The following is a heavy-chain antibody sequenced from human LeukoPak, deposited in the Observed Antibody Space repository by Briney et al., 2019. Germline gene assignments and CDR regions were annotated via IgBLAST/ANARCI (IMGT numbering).Heavy chain of an antibody. J-gene: IGHJ4*02. CDR3: AKEDRMVRGVSLYYFDY. D-gene: IGHD3-10*01. Sequence: GGSLRLSCAASGFTFSDYPINWVRQAPGKGLEWVTSIRYDGSNKYYADSVKGRFTISRDNSKNTLYLQMSSLRAEGTAVYYCAKEDRMVRGVSLYYFDYWGQGTLVTVSS. CDR2: IRYDGSNK. V-gene: IGHV3-30*02. CDR1: GFTFSDYP.